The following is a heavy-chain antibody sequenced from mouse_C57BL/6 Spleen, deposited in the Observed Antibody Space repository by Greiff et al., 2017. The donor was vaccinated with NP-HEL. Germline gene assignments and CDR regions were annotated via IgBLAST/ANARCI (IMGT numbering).Heavy chain of an antibody. CDR2: ISYDGSN. CDR1: GYSITSGYY. CDR3: AEIYYGNYYAMDY. Sequence: VQLKESGPGLVKPSQSLSLTCSVTGYSITSGYYWNWIRQFPGNKLEWMGYISYDGSNNYNPSLKNRISITRDTSKNQFFLKLNSVTTEDTATYYCAEIYYGNYYAMDYWGQGTSVTVSS. J-gene: IGHJ4*01. D-gene: IGHD2-1*01. V-gene: IGHV3-6*01.